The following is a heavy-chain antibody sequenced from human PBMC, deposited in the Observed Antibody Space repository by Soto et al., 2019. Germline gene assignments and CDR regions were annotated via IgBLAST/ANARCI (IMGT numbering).Heavy chain of an antibody. J-gene: IGHJ6*03. V-gene: IGHV4-31*03. D-gene: IGHD4-4*01. CDR3: ARGRTTVTTQALYYYYYMDV. CDR1: GGSISSGGYY. CDR2: IYYSGST. Sequence: QVRLQESGPGLVKPSQTLSLTCTVSGGSISSGGYYWSWIRQHPGKGLEWIGYIYYSGSTYYNPSLKSRVTISVDTSKNQFSLKLSSVTAADTAVYYCARGRTTVTTQALYYYYYMDVWGKGTTVTVSS.